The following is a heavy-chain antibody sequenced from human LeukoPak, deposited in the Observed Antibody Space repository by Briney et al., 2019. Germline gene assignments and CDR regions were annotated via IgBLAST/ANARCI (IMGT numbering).Heavy chain of an antibody. D-gene: IGHD4/OR15-4a*01. J-gene: IGHJ4*02. V-gene: IGHV5-51*01. CDR1: GYIFTSYW. Sequence: GESLKISCKGSGYIFTSYWIGWVRQMPGKGLEWMGIIYPGDAYTRYSPSFQGQVTISADKSITTTYLQWSSLKASDTAMYYCARLDYAANYKNFDYWGQGTLVTVSS. CDR3: ARLDYAANYKNFDY. CDR2: IYPGDAYT.